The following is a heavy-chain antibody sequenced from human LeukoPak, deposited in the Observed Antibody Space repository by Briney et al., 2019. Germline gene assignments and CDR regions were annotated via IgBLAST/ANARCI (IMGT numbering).Heavy chain of an antibody. CDR2: IYHSGST. V-gene: IGHV4-30-2*01. CDR3: ARVDYYGSGSSRYYYYMDV. CDR1: GGSISSGGYS. J-gene: IGHJ6*03. Sequence: PSETLSLTCAVSGGSISSGGYSWSWIRQPPGKGLEWIGYIYHSGSTYYNPSLKSRVTTSVDTSKNQFSLKLSSVTAADTAVYYCARVDYYGSGSSRYYYYMDVWGKGTTVTVSS. D-gene: IGHD3-10*01.